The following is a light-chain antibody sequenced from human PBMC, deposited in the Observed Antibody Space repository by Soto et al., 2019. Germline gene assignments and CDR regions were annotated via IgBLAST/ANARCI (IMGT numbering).Light chain of an antibody. CDR2: GAS. CDR1: QSVSSNY. J-gene: IGKJ3*01. Sequence: EIVMTQSPGTLSLSPGETATLSCRASQSVSSNYVAWFHQKPGQAPRLLIYGASSRATGVPDRFSASGSGTDFTLTISRLEPGDFAVYYCQQYGRSPFTFGPGTKVDIK. CDR3: QQYGRSPFT. V-gene: IGKV3-20*01.